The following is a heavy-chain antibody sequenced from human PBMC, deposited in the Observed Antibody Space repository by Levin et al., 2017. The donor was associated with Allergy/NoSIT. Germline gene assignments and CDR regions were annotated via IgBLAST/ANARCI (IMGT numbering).Heavy chain of an antibody. V-gene: IGHV3-33*01. Sequence: PGGSLRLSCAASGFTFSSYGMHWVRQAPGKGLEWVAVIWYDGSNKYYADSVKGRFTISRDNSKNTLYLQMNSLRAEDTAVYYCARDPPPYSSSSFYYYYGMDVWGQGTTVTVSS. D-gene: IGHD6-6*01. J-gene: IGHJ6*02. CDR1: GFTFSSYG. CDR3: ARDPPPYSSSSFYYYYGMDV. CDR2: IWYDGSNK.